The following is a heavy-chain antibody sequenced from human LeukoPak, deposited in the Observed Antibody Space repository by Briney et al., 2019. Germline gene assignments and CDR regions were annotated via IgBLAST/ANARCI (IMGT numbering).Heavy chain of an antibody. CDR1: GYTFTSYD. Sequence: ASVKVSCKASGYTFTSYDINWVRQATGQGLEWMGWMNPNSGNTGYAQKFQGRVTMTRNTSISTAYMELSSLRSEDTAVYYCARGGYDFWSGSRRRYYYYGMDVWGQGTTVTVSS. J-gene: IGHJ6*02. V-gene: IGHV1-8*01. CDR3: ARGGYDFWSGSRRRYYYYGMDV. CDR2: MNPNSGNT. D-gene: IGHD3-3*01.